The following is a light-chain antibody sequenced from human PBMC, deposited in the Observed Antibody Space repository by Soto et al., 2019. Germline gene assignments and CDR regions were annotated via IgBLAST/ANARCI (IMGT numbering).Light chain of an antibody. J-gene: IGKJ1*01. CDR2: GAS. CDR3: QQYYNWPPAWT. V-gene: IGKV3-15*01. Sequence: DIVMTQSPGSLSVSPGEGVTLSCGASQSVGNDLAWYQQIAGQAPRLLIYGASTRATGVPARFSGSGSGTDFTLTISTLQSEDFAVYNCQQYYNWPPAWTLGQGTRVDIK. CDR1: QSVGND.